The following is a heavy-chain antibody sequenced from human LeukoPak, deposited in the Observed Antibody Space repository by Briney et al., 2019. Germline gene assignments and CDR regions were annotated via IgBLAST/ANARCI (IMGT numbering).Heavy chain of an antibody. J-gene: IGHJ5*02. CDR1: GGSMSSYY. CDR3: ARNLVRGVIVWFDP. D-gene: IGHD3-10*01. V-gene: IGHV4-4*07. CDR2: IYYSGST. Sequence: SETLSLTCTVSGGSMSSYYWSWIRQPAGKGLEWIGSIYYSGSTYYNPSLKSRVTISVDTSKNQFSLKLSSVTAADTAVYYCARNLVRGVIVWFDPWGQGTLVTVSS.